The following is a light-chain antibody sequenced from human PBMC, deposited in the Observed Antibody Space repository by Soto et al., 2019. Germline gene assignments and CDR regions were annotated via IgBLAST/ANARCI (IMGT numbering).Light chain of an antibody. J-gene: IGKJ4*01. CDR2: DAS. CDR3: QQRSNWPRLT. Sequence: EIVLTQSPATLSLSPGERATLSCRASQSVSNYLAWYQQKPGQAPRLLIYDASNRATGIPARFSGSGSGTDFTLTISSLEPVDFTVYYCQQRSNWPRLTFGGGTKVEIK. V-gene: IGKV3-11*01. CDR1: QSVSNY.